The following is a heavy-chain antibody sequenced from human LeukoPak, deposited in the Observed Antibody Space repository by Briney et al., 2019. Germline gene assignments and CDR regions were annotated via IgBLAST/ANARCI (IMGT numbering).Heavy chain of an antibody. V-gene: IGHV4-31*03. CDR3: AASIAVAGTINYYGMDV. D-gene: IGHD6-19*01. J-gene: IGHJ6*02. Sequence: PSETLSLTCTVSGGSINSGGYYWSWIRQHPGKGLEWIGYIYYSGSTYYNPSLKSRVTISVDTSKNQFSLKLSSVTAADTAVYYCAASIAVAGTINYYGMDVWGQGTTVTVSS. CDR1: GGSINSGGYY. CDR2: IYYSGST.